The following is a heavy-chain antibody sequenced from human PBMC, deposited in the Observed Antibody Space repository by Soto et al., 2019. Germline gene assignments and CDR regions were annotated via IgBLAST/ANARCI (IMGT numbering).Heavy chain of an antibody. Sequence: GSLRLSCAASGFTFRGSAMHWVRQASGKGLEWVGRIRSKANSYATAYAASVKGRFTISRDDSKNTAYLQMNSLKTEDTAVYYCTSLRSYSSSWYGLPVDYWGQGTLVTSPQ. CDR1: GFTFRGSA. CDR2: IRSKANSYAT. J-gene: IGHJ4*02. V-gene: IGHV3-73*01. CDR3: TSLRSYSSSWYGLPVDY. D-gene: IGHD6-13*01.